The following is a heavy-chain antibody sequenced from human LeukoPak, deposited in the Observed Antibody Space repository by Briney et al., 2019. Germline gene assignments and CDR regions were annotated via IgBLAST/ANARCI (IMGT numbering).Heavy chain of an antibody. CDR1: GGSVSSGSYY. Sequence: SETLSLTCTVSGGSVSSGSYYWSWIRQPPGKGLEWIGYIYYSGSTNYNPSLKSRVTISVDTSKNQFSLKLSSVTAADTAVYYCARTYYYDSSGYYYPRLYYYYYYGMDVWGQGTTVTVSS. CDR3: ARTYYYDSSGYYYPRLYYYYYYGMDV. V-gene: IGHV4-61*01. J-gene: IGHJ6*02. D-gene: IGHD3-22*01. CDR2: IYYSGST.